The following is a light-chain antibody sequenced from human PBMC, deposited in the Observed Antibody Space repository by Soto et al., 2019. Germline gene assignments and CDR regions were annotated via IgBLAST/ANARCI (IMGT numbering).Light chain of an antibody. CDR1: QSVSSN. CDR3: QQYNNWRLIS. CDR2: DAS. Sequence: EIVLAQSPGTLSLSPGERATLSCRASQSVSSNYLAWYQQKPGQAPRLLIYDASKRATGIPARFSGSGSGTEFTLTISRLQSEDFAVYFCQQYNNWRLISFGQGTRLEIK. V-gene: IGKV3D-15*01. J-gene: IGKJ5*01.